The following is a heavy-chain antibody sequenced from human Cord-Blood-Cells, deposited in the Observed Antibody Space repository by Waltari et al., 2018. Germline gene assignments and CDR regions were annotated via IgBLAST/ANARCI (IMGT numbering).Heavy chain of an antibody. Sequence: QVQLQESGPGLVKPSETLSLTCTVSGGSISSYYWSWIRQPPGKGLEWIGYIYYSGGTTSDPSLKSRVTISVDTSKNQFSLKLSSVTAADTAVYYCARVTTGTPSYYYGMDVWGQGTTVTVSS. CDR1: GGSISSYY. V-gene: IGHV4-59*01. CDR2: IYYSGGT. J-gene: IGHJ6*02. D-gene: IGHD1-1*01. CDR3: ARVTTGTPSYYYGMDV.